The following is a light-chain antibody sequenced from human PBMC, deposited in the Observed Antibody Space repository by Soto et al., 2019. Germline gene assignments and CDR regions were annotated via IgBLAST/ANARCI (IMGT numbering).Light chain of an antibody. V-gene: IGKV1-27*01. CDR3: HKYNSAPLT. CDR1: QGIGIY. J-gene: IGKJ4*01. Sequence: DIQMTQSPSSLSASFGDRVTMTCRASQGIGIYLAWFQQRPGNTPKLLIYAASTLQSGVPSRFSGSGSGTDFTLTMSRLQPEDVATYYCHKYNSAPLTFGGGTRVEIK. CDR2: AAS.